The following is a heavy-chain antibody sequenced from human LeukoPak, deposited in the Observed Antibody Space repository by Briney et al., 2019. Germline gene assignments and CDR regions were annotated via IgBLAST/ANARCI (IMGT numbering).Heavy chain of an antibody. V-gene: IGHV1-18*04. J-gene: IGHJ5*02. D-gene: IGHD3-10*01. CDR3: ARDWPDYYGSGSYYMFDP. Sequence: ASVKVSCKASGYTFTSYGISWVRQAPGQGLEWMGWISAYNGNTNYAQKLQGRVTMTTDTSTSTAYMELRSLRSDDTAVYYCARDWPDYYGSGSYYMFDPWGQGTLVTASS. CDR2: ISAYNGNT. CDR1: GYTFTSYG.